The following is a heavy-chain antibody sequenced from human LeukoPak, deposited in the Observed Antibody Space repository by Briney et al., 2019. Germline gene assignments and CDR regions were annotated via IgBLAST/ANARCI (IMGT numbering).Heavy chain of an antibody. CDR2: IKADGSEK. D-gene: IGHD1-26*01. V-gene: IGHV3-7*05. CDR3: AYRNNFEY. J-gene: IGHJ4*02. Sequence: PGGSLRLSCAASGFSFSGHWMNWVRQPPGKGLEWVANIKADGSEKYYVDSVKGRFTISRDDAKRTVDLQMHNLRAEDTAIYYCAYRNNFEYWGQGALVTVSS. CDR1: GFSFSGHW.